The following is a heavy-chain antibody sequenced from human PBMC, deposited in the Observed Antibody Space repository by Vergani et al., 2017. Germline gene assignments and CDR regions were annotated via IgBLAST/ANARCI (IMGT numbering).Heavy chain of an antibody. CDR1: GFTFSNYW. CDR3: ARLGLTASRREAPVFDY. J-gene: IGHJ4*02. CDR2: IKEDGSET. D-gene: IGHD6-13*01. V-gene: IGHV3-7*01. Sequence: EVQLMESGGGLVQPGGSLRLSCAASGFTFSNYWMSWVRQAPGKGLEWVANIKEDGSETFYVDSVMGRFTISRDNAKNSLYLQMNSLSAEDTAVYFCARLGLTASRREAPVFDYWGQGTLVTVSS.